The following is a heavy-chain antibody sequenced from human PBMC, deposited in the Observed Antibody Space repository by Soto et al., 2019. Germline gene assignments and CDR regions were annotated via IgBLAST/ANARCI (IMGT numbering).Heavy chain of an antibody. Sequence: SQTLSLTCAISGDSVSSKTAAWNWIRQSPSRGLEWLGRTYFRSKWYNDYAISVKSRITINPDTSKNQFSLLLNSVTPEDTAVYYCARVSFDHFLHLFDPWGQGTLVTVSS. CDR1: GDSVSSKTAA. CDR3: ARVSFDHFLHLFDP. J-gene: IGHJ5*02. CDR2: TYFRSKWYN. D-gene: IGHD3-9*01. V-gene: IGHV6-1*01.